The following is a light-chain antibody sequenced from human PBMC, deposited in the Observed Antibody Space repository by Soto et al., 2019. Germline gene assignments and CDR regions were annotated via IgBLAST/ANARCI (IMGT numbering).Light chain of an antibody. Sequence: SLLTQPASVSGSPGQSITISCTGSTSDVGAYNYLSWYKHHPGQGPQLMIYEVRNRPSGVSNRCSGSKSGSTASLTISGLQADDEVDYYCSSKTSSSSPFVFGTGTKVTVL. V-gene: IGLV2-14*01. CDR3: SSKTSSSSPFV. CDR2: EVR. CDR1: TSDVGAYNY. J-gene: IGLJ1*01.